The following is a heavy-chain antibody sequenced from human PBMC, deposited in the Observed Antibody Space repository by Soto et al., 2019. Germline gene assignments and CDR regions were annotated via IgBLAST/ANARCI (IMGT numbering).Heavy chain of an antibody. Sequence: GGSLRLSCAASGFTFSSYAMSWVRQAPGKGLEWVSAISGSGGSTYYADSVKGRFTISRDNSKNTLYLQMNSLRAEDTAVYYCAKDGEPGYSSGWYYLDYWGQGTLVTVSS. CDR3: AKDGEPGYSSGWYYLDY. V-gene: IGHV3-23*01. CDR2: ISGSGGST. D-gene: IGHD6-19*01. J-gene: IGHJ4*02. CDR1: GFTFSSYA.